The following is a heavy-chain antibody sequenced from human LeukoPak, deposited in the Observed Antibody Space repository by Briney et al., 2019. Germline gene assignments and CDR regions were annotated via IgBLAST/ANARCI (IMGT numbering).Heavy chain of an antibody. CDR1: GYSFTSHY. D-gene: IGHD3-22*01. CDR3: ARENDYYDSSGYYNFDY. V-gene: IGHV1-46*01. J-gene: IGHJ4*02. Sequence: ASVKVSCKASGYSFTSHYMHWVRQAPGQGLEWMGLINPSGSSTLYAQKFQGRVTMTRDMSTTTDYMELSRLRSDDTAVYYCARENDYYDSSGYYNFDYWGQGTLVTVSS. CDR2: INPSGSST.